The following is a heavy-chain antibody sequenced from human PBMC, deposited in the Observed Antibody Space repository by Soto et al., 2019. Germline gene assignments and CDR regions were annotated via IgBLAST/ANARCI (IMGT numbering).Heavy chain of an antibody. V-gene: IGHV3-7*04. J-gene: IGHJ4*02. Sequence: EEQLVQSGGGLVQPGGSLRLSCAASRFAFSSYWMSWVRQAPGKGLEWVANINEDGSQRYYIDSVKGRFTISRDNAKNSLYLQLNSLSAEDTAVYYCARDGYGGFRDSWGQGALVTVSS. CDR3: ARDGYGGFRDS. CDR1: RFAFSSYW. CDR2: INEDGSQR. D-gene: IGHD5-18*01.